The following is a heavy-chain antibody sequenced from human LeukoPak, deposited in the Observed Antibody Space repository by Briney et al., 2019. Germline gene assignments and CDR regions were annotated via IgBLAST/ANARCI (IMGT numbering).Heavy chain of an antibody. CDR2: IPYDGSNK. Sequence: GGSLLLSCAASGFTFSIYGMHWGRPAPGKGLEGVAVIPYDGSNKYCADSVKGRFTISRANSKKTLYLQMNSLRAEDTAVYYCASDYDIRFAGGYSAMDVWGQGTTVTVSS. J-gene: IGHJ6*02. CDR1: GFTFSIYG. V-gene: IGHV3-33*01. D-gene: IGHD3-9*01. CDR3: ASDYDIRFAGGYSAMDV.